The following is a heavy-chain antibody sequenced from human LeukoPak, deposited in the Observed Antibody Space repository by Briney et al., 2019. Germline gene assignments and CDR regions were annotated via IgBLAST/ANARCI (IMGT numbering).Heavy chain of an antibody. CDR3: AKDIYRTGYYYDSSGYSDY. J-gene: IGHJ4*02. CDR2: ISGSGGST. CDR1: GFTFSNFA. D-gene: IGHD3-22*01. Sequence: GGSLRLSCAASGFTFSNFAMSWVRQAPGQGLEWVSVISGSGGSTYYADSVKGRFTTSRDNSKNTLYLQMNSLRAEDTAVYYCAKDIYRTGYYYDSSGYSDYWGQGTLVTVSS. V-gene: IGHV3-23*01.